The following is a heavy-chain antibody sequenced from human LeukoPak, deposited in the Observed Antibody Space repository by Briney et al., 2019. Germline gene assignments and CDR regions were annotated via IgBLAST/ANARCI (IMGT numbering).Heavy chain of an antibody. CDR2: ISSSDSTI. Sequence: GGSLKLSCAGSGFTFSDYYMSWIRQAPGKGLEWVSYISSSDSTIKYTDSVKGRVTISRDNAKNSLFLQMHSLRADDTAVYYCARADCSSTSCYELDYWGQGTLVTVSS. CDR3: ARADCSSTSCYELDY. D-gene: IGHD2-2*01. CDR1: GFTFSDYY. V-gene: IGHV3-11*04. J-gene: IGHJ4*02.